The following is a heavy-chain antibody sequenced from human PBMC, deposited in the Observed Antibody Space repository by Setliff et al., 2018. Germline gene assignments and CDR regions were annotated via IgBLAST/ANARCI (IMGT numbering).Heavy chain of an antibody. CDR1: GFTFSDYY. D-gene: IGHD3-3*01. CDR2: INSGGSST. Sequence: SLRLSCATSGFTFSDYYMSWIRQTPGKGLEWVAYINSGGSSTYYADSVKGRFTISRDNAKNSVYLQVNSLRAEDTAVYYCARSYNFWSGPALDVWGKGTTVTVSS. V-gene: IGHV3-11*04. J-gene: IGHJ6*04. CDR3: ARSYNFWSGPALDV.